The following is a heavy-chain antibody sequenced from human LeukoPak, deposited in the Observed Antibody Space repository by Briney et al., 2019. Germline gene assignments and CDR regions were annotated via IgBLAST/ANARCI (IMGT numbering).Heavy chain of an antibody. D-gene: IGHD2-2*01. CDR1: GFSLSNYA. CDR2: VSYDGSNK. CDR3: ARDADIVVVPAAVGIDP. Sequence: GRSLRLSRAASGFSLSNYAMHWVRQAPGKGLEWVAVVSYDGSNKYYADSVRGRFTISRDTSKNTLYLQMNSLRAEDTAVYYCARDADIVVVPAAVGIDPWGQGTLVIVSS. V-gene: IGHV3-30-3*01. J-gene: IGHJ5*02.